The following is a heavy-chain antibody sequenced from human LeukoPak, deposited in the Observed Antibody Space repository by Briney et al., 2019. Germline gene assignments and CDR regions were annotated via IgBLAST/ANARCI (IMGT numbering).Heavy chain of an antibody. Sequence: GGSLRLSCAASGFTFSSYSMNWVRQAPGKGLEWVSSISSSSSYIYYADSVKGRFTISRDNAKNSLYLQMNSLRAEDTAVYYCARETPQGWLLFDYWGQGTLVTVSS. V-gene: IGHV3-21*04. CDR1: GFTFSSYS. CDR2: ISSSSSYI. CDR3: ARETPQGWLLFDY. D-gene: IGHD2/OR15-2a*01. J-gene: IGHJ4*02.